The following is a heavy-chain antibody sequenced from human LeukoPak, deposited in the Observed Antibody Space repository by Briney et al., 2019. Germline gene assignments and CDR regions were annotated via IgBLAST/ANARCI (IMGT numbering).Heavy chain of an antibody. J-gene: IGHJ4*02. CDR2: INPSGGST. D-gene: IGHD2-15*01. Sequence: ASVKVSCKASGYTFTSYYMHWVRQAPGQGLEWMGIINPSGGSTSYAQKFQGRVTMTRDTSTRTLYMELSSLRSDDTAVYYCARKMTGYSYYFDYWGQGTLVTVAS. CDR1: GYTFTSYY. V-gene: IGHV1-46*01. CDR3: ARKMTGYSYYFDY.